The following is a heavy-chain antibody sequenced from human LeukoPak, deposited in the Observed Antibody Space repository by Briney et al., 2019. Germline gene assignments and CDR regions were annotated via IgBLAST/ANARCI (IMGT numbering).Heavy chain of an antibody. Sequence: GRSLRLSCTASGFTFGDYAMSCVRQAPGKGLEWVAFIRSKAYGGTTEYAASVKGRFTISRDDTKSISYLRMNSLKTEDTAVYYCTRDPRGSYGPDAFDIWGQGTMVTVSS. J-gene: IGHJ3*02. CDR2: IRSKAYGGTT. CDR1: GFTFGDYA. CDR3: TRDPRGSYGPDAFDI. D-gene: IGHD1-26*01. V-gene: IGHV3-49*04.